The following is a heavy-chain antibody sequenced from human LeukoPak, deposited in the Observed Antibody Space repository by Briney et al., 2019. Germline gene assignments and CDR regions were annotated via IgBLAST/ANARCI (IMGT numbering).Heavy chain of an antibody. CDR2: ISGSGGST. CDR1: GFTFSSYG. J-gene: IGHJ1*01. CDR3: AKGPTVTTWEYFQH. D-gene: IGHD4-17*01. V-gene: IGHV3-23*01. Sequence: GGSLRLSCAASGFTFSSYGMSWVRQAPGKGLEWVSAISGSGGSTYYADSVKGRFTISRDNSKNTLYLQMNSLRAEDTAVYYCAKGPTVTTWEYFQHWGQGTLVTVSS.